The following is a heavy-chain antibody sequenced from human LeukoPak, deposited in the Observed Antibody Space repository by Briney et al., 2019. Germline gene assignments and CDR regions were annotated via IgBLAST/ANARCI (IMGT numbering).Heavy chain of an antibody. CDR1: GGSISSTTYY. J-gene: IGHJ4*02. CDR2: IYYSGST. CDR3: ASGTFWSGIRLIDY. D-gene: IGHD3/OR15-3a*01. Sequence: SETLSLTCTVSGGSISSTTYYWGWIRQPPGKGLEWIASIYYSGSTYYNPSLKSRVAISVDTSKNQFSLKLRSVTAADTAVYYCASGTFWSGIRLIDYWGQGTLVTVSS. V-gene: IGHV4-39*01.